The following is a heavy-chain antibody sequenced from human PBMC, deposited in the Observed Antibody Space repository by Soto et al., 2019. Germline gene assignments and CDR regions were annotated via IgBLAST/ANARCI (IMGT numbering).Heavy chain of an antibody. V-gene: IGHV4-61*05. CDR3: ARWVLAAARWFDP. D-gene: IGHD6-13*01. CDR2: IYHSGST. CDR1: GDSVSSSSYY. Sequence: PSETLSLTCTVSGDSVSSSSYYWTWIRQPPGKGLELIGYIYHSGSTNYNPSLKSRVTISVDKSKNQFSLKLSSVTAADTAVYYCARWVLAAARWFDPWGQGTLVTVSS. J-gene: IGHJ5*02.